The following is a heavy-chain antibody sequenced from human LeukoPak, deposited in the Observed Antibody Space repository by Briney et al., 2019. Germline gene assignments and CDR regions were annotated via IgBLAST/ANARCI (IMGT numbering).Heavy chain of an antibody. CDR2: ISYDGSNK. D-gene: IGHD2-15*01. V-gene: IGHV3-30*18. Sequence: PGGSLRLSCAASGFTFSSYGMPWVRQAPGKGLEWVAVISYDGSNKYYADSVKGRFTISRDNSKNTLYLQMNSLRAEDTAVYYCAKDYSGGYYFDYWGQGTLVTVSS. CDR3: AKDYSGGYYFDY. J-gene: IGHJ4*02. CDR1: GFTFSSYG.